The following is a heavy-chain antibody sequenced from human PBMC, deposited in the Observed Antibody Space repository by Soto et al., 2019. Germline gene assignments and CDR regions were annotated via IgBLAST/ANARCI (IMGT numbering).Heavy chain of an antibody. CDR1: GYTFTNYW. CDR3: ARAVYHDTSGFYYGPSDY. V-gene: IGHV5-51*01. J-gene: IGHJ4*02. D-gene: IGHD3-22*01. Sequence: GESLKISCKASGYTFTNYWIGWVRQMPGKGLEWMAIIYPGESDAEYRPSFQGQVTISADKSISTAYLQWSSLKASDTAIYYCARAVYHDTSGFYYGPSDYWGQGTLVTVSS. CDR2: IYPGESDA.